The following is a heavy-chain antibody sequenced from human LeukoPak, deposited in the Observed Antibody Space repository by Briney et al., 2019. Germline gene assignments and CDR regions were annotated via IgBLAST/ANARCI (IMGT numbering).Heavy chain of an antibody. J-gene: IGHJ3*02. CDR2: ITRSSSTI. CDR1: GFTLSWYS. CDR3: ATADRGAFDI. V-gene: IGHV3-48*01. Sequence: GGSLRLSCAVSGFTLSWYSMNWVRQAPGKGLEWLSYITRSSSTIYYADSVKGRFTISRDNAKNSLYLQMNSLRVDDTAVYYCATADRGAFDIWGQGTMVIVSS.